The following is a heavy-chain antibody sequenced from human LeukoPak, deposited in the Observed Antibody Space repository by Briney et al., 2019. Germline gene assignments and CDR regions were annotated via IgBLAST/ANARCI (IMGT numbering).Heavy chain of an antibody. Sequence: GGSLRLSCAASGFTFSSYSMNWVRQAPGKGLEWVSSISSSSSYIYYADSVKGRFTISRDNAKNSLYLQMNSLRAEDTAVYYCARSGLVSEAVSWFDPWGQGTLVTVSS. CDR1: GFTFSSYS. D-gene: IGHD6-6*01. CDR3: ARSGLVSEAVSWFDP. V-gene: IGHV3-21*01. J-gene: IGHJ5*02. CDR2: ISSSSSYI.